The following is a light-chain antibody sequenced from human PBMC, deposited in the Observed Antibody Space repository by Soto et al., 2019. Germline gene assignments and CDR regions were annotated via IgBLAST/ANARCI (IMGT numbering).Light chain of an antibody. CDR1: QSVRTK. CDR3: QQHDQGWT. CDR2: GAS. J-gene: IGKJ1*01. Sequence: EMVMTQSPATLSVSLGDRATLSCRASQSVRTKLVWYQQKPGQAPRLLIYGASTRATGIPARFSGSGSGTEFTLTISNLQSEDFAVYYCQQHDQGWTFGQGTTVEVK. V-gene: IGKV3-15*01.